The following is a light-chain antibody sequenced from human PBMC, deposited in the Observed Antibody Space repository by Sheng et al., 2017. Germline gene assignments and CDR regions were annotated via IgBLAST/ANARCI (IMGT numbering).Light chain of an antibody. V-gene: IGLV2-14*01. Sequence: QSALTQPASVSGSPGQSVTISCTGTSSDIGSYNYVSWYQQHPGEAPKLLIYEVRHRVSGVSPRFSASKSGNTASLTISGLQPDDEADYHCSSYTPHSALGLFGGGTKLTVL. CDR1: SSDIGSYNY. CDR3: SSYTPHSALGL. CDR2: EVR. J-gene: IGLJ2*01.